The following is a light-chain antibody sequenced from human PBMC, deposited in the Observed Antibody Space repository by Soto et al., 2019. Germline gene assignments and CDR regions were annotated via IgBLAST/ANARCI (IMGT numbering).Light chain of an antibody. CDR3: QQSFSLIT. CDR1: QSVNTY. J-gene: IGKJ5*01. Sequence: DIEMTQSTSSLSASVGDRVTITCRASQSVNTYVHWYQQKPGKAPKLIIHSTSNVHSGVPSRFAGSKSGSSFTLTITNLQPEDFAVYYCQQSFSLITFGQGTRLEIK. CDR2: STS. V-gene: IGKV1-39*01.